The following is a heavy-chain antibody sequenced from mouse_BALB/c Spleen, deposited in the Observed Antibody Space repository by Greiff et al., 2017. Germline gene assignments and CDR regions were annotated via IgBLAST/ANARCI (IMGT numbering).Heavy chain of an antibody. Sequence: VQLQQPGAELVKPGASVKLSCKASGYTFTSYWMHWVKQRPGQGLEWIGEINPSNGRTNYNEKFKSKATLTVDKSSSTAYMQLSSLTSEDSAVYYCARDYGNGYFDVWGAGTTVTVSS. D-gene: IGHD2-1*01. CDR1: GYTFTSYW. J-gene: IGHJ1*01. CDR3: ARDYGNGYFDV. V-gene: IGHV1S81*02. CDR2: INPSNGRT.